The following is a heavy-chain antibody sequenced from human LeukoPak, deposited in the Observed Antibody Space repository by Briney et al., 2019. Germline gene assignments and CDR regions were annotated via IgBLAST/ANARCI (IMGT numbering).Heavy chain of an antibody. CDR3: ARLYGDYPNWFDP. CDR2: IIPIFGTA. V-gene: IGHV1-69*05. J-gene: IGHJ5*02. D-gene: IGHD4-17*01. CDR1: GYTFTKYY. Sequence: GASVKVSCKASGYTFTKYYIHWVRQAPGQGLEWMGGIIPIFGTANYAQKFQGRVTITTDESTSTAYMELSSLRSEDTAVYYCARLYGDYPNWFDPWGQGTLVTVSS.